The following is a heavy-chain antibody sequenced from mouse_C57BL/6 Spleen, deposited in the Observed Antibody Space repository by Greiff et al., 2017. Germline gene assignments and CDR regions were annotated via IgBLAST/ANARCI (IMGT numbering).Heavy chain of an antibody. V-gene: IGHV5-16*01. CDR1: GFTFSDYY. Sequence: EVKLMESEGGLVQPGSSMKLSCTASGFTFSDYYMAWVRQVPEKGLEWVANINYDGSSTYYLDYLKSRFIISGDNAKNILYRQMSSLKSEDTATYYCARVSYDYDLAYWGQGTLVTVAA. D-gene: IGHD2-4*01. CDR2: INYDGSST. CDR3: ARVSYDYDLAY. J-gene: IGHJ3*01.